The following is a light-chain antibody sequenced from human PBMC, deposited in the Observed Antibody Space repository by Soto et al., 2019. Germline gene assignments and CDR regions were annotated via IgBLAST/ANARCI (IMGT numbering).Light chain of an antibody. J-gene: IGKJ1*01. CDR1: QSVSSN. V-gene: IGKV3D-15*01. CDR3: QQYNNWPPWT. Sequence: EIVMTQFPAALSMSPGERTTSACRPSQSVSSNLAWYQQKPGQAPRLLLYCASNRATGIPQTFSGRGSGTEFILTISSLQSEDFAVYYCQQYNNWPPWTFGQGTKVEIK. CDR2: CAS.